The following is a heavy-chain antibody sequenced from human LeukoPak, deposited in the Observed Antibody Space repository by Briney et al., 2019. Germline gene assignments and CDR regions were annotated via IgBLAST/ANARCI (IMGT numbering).Heavy chain of an antibody. D-gene: IGHD6-19*01. J-gene: IGHJ4*02. Sequence: SETLSLTCTVSGGSLSSFYWSWFWQPAGKGLEWIGRIYSSGSTNYNPSLKSRLTMSVDTSKNQFSLRLSSVTAADTAVYYCARVLGWAGFDYWGQGTLVTVSS. CDR3: ARVLGWAGFDY. V-gene: IGHV4-4*07. CDR2: IYSSGST. CDR1: GGSLSSFY.